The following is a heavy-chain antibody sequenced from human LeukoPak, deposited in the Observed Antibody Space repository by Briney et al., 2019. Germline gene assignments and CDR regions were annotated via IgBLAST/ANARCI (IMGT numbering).Heavy chain of an antibody. V-gene: IGHV1-46*01. CDR2: INPRTGST. J-gene: IGHJ5*02. CDR1: GYSFTSYY. D-gene: IGHD5-18*01. Sequence: ASVKVSFKASGYSFTSYYMHWVRQAPGQGLEWMGIINPRTGSTTNAQKFQGRVTMTRDTSTSTVYMEVSGLRSDDTAVYYCARDSNTYGFDHWGQGTLVTVSS. CDR3: ARDSNTYGFDH.